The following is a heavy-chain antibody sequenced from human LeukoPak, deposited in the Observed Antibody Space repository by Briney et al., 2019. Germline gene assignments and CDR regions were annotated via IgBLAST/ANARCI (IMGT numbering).Heavy chain of an antibody. CDR2: ISYDGSNK. D-gene: IGHD3-10*01. CDR3: ARAPGSGSYPYYMDV. CDR1: RFTLSSYA. V-gene: IGHV3-30*04. J-gene: IGHJ6*03. Sequence: GRSLRLSCAASRFTLSSYAMHWVRQAPGKGLEWVAVISYDGSNKYYADSVKGRFTISRDNSKNTLYLQMNSLRAEDTAVYYCARAPGSGSYPYYMDVWGKGTTVTVSS.